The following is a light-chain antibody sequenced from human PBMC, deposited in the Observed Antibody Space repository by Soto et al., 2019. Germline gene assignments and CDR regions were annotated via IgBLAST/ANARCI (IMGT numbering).Light chain of an antibody. J-gene: IGKJ4*01. CDR2: GAS. CDR1: QSVSSSY. CDR3: QQYDNSLRFT. V-gene: IGKV3-20*01. Sequence: EIVLTQSPGTLSLSPGERATLSCRASQSVSSSYLAWYQQKPGQAPRLLIYGASSRATGIPDRFSGSGSGTYFTLTINRLEPEDFAVYYCQQYDNSLRFTFGGGTKVEIK.